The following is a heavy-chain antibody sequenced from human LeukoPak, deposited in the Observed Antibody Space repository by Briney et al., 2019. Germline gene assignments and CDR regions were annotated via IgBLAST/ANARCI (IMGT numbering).Heavy chain of an antibody. J-gene: IGHJ4*02. CDR3: ARDFLNPTNY. Sequence: GGSLRLSCAASGFTFSSYSMNWVRQAPGKGLEWVSSISSISSSIYYADSVKGRFTISRDNAKNSLSLQMNSLRVEDTAVYYCARDFLNPTNYWGQGTLVTVSS. D-gene: IGHD5-12*01. V-gene: IGHV3-21*01. CDR1: GFTFSSYS. CDR2: ISSISSSI.